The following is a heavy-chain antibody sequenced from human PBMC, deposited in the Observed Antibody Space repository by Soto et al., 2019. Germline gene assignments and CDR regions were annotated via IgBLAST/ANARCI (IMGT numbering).Heavy chain of an antibody. Sequence: GASVKVSCKASGYTFTSYAMHWVRQAPGQRLEWMGWINAGNGNTKYSQKFQGRVTITRDTSASTAYMELSSLRSDDTAVFYCARVQYSSSWPDYWGQGTLVTVSS. CDR1: GYTFTSYA. D-gene: IGHD6-13*01. CDR3: ARVQYSSSWPDY. V-gene: IGHV1-3*01. J-gene: IGHJ4*02. CDR2: INAGNGNT.